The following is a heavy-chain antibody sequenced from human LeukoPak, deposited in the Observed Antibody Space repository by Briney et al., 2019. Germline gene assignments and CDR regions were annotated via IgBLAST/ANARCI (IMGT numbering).Heavy chain of an antibody. Sequence: PGGSLRLSCAASGFTFSSYGMHWVRKAQGKGLEWVAFIRYDGSNKYYADSVKGRFTISRDNSKNTLYLQMNSLRAEDTAVYYCAKDPGYTVTLFDYWGQGTLVTVSS. D-gene: IGHD4-11*01. J-gene: IGHJ4*02. CDR1: GFTFSSYG. CDR2: IRYDGSNK. CDR3: AKDPGYTVTLFDY. V-gene: IGHV3-30*02.